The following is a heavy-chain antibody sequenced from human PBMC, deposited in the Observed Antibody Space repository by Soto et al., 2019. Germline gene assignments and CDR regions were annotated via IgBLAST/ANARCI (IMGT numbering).Heavy chain of an antibody. J-gene: IGHJ4*02. D-gene: IGHD2-21*01. Sequence: PGGSLRLSCAASGFTFSSYSMNWVRQAPGKGLEWVSYISSSSSTIYYADSVKGRFTISRDNAKNSLYLQMNSLRDEDTAVYYCAKDAVYNDGLWLMDHWGQGTLVTVSS. CDR3: AKDAVYNDGLWLMDH. CDR2: ISSSSSTI. CDR1: GFTFSSYS. V-gene: IGHV3-48*02.